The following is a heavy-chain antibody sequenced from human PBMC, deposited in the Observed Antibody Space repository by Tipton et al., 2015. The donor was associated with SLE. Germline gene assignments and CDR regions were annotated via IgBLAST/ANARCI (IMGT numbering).Heavy chain of an antibody. D-gene: IGHD3-22*01. V-gene: IGHV4-38-2*02. Sequence: TLSLTCTVSGYSISSGYYWGWIRQPPGKGLEWIGSIYHSGSTYYNPPLKSRVTISVDTSKNQFSLNLSSVTAADTAVYYCARSSGDDSSGYYNYWGQGTLVTVSS. J-gene: IGHJ4*02. CDR2: IYHSGST. CDR1: GYSISSGYY. CDR3: ARSSGDDSSGYYNY.